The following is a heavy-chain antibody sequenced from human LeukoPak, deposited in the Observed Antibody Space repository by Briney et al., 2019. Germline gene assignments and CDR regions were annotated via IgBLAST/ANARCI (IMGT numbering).Heavy chain of an antibody. CDR2: IYPGDSDT. V-gene: IGHV5-51*01. CDR3: ERNESVATSRSPLGY. J-gene: IGHJ4*02. CDR1: GYSFTNYW. Sequence: GESLQISCQGSGYSFTNYWIGWVRQMPGKGLELMGIIYPGDSDTRYSPSFQGQVTISADTSISIAYLQWSSLEASDTAIYYCERNESVATSRSPLGYWGQGTLVTVSS. D-gene: IGHD6-19*01.